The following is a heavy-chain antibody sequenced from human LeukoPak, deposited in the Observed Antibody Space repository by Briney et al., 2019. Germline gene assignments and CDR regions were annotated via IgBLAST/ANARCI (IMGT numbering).Heavy chain of an antibody. CDR2: IYYSGST. CDR3: ARASHSSYYDFWSGYYGVYGMDV. D-gene: IGHD3-3*01. Sequence: SETLSLTCTVSGGSISSYYWSWIRQPPGKGLEWLGYIYYSGSTNYNPSLKSRVTISVDTSKNQFSLKLSSVTAADTAVYYCARASHSSYYDFWSGYYGVYGMDVWGQGTTVTVSS. CDR1: GGSISSYY. V-gene: IGHV4-59*01. J-gene: IGHJ6*02.